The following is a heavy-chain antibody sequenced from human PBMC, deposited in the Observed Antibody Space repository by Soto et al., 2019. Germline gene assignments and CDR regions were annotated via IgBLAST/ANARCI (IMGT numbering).Heavy chain of an antibody. Sequence: QVQLVESGGTVIQPGRSLSLSFVTSGFSFSNYGMHWVHQAPGTGLEWVAVISHDDSSNSYSDSVRGRFSISRDNYKNTLYLQMSILKPEHTTIYCRAKISASAWHHHYHGVDVWCPGTTVTVSS. CDR1: GFSFSNYG. V-gene: IGHV3-33*06. D-gene: IGHD6-19*01. J-gene: IGHJ6*02. CDR2: ISHDDSSN. CDR3: AKISASAWHHHYHGVDV.